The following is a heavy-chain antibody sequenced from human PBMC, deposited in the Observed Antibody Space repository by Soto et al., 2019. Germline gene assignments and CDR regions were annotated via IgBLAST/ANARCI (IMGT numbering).Heavy chain of an antibody. CDR2: IYHSGSS. CDR3: ARGYYDFWSGYYSGIDY. V-gene: IGHV4-59*08. Sequence: SETLSLTCTVSGGSISSYYWSWIRQPPGKGLEWIGYIYHSGSSNYNPSLKSRVTILLDTSKNQLSLKLSSVTAADTAVYYCARGYYDFWSGYYSGIDYWGQGTLVTVSS. CDR1: GGSISSYY. D-gene: IGHD3-3*01. J-gene: IGHJ4*02.